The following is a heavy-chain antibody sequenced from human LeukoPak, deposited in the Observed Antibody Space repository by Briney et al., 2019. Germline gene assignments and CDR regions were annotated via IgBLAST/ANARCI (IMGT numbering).Heavy chain of an antibody. V-gene: IGHV3-53*01. CDR1: GFTVSSNY. CDR3: ARDVGAGMAAAFDF. D-gene: IGHD6-13*01. CDR2: IYSGGTT. Sequence: PEGSLRLSCAASGFTVSSNYMSWVRQAPGKGLEWVSFIYSGGTTYYADSVKGRFTISRDNSKNTLYLQMNSLRAEDTAVYYCARDVGAGMAAAFDFWGQGTLVTVSS. J-gene: IGHJ4*02.